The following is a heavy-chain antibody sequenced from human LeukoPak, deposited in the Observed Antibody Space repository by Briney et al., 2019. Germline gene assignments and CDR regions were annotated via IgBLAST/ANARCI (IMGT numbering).Heavy chain of an antibody. J-gene: IGHJ4*02. CDR1: GGSISSGGYY. V-gene: IGHV4-31*03. D-gene: IGHD2-2*01. Sequence: PSETLSLTCTVSGGSISSGGYYWSWIRQHPGKGLEWIGYIYYSGSTYYNPSLKSRVTISVDTSKNQFSLKLSSVTAADTAVYYCARGDIVVVPAAPLGFDYWGQGTLVTVSS. CDR3: ARGDIVVVPAAPLGFDY. CDR2: IYYSGST.